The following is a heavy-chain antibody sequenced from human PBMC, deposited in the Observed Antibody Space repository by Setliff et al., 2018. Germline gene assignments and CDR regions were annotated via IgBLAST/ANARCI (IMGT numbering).Heavy chain of an antibody. J-gene: IGHJ6*03. CDR1: DGSISTYY. CDR3: ARRSPAYYSDSSGYFYDTSPYMDV. Sequence: SETLSLTCTVSDGSISTYYWSWIRQPPGKRLEWIGFIHHSGSTHYNPSLKSRVTISVDTSKNQFSLKLSSVTAADTAVYYSARRSPAYYSDSSGYFYDTSPYMDVWGKGTTVTVSS. CDR2: IHHSGST. V-gene: IGHV4-59*08. D-gene: IGHD3-22*01.